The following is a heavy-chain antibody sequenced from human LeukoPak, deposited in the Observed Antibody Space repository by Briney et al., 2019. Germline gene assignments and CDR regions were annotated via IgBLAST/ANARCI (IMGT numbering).Heavy chain of an antibody. V-gene: IGHV4-38-2*02. CDR2: IYHSGST. CDR1: GYSISGGYY. J-gene: IGHJ4*02. D-gene: IGHD2-21*02. CDR3: ARIVVVTAPTIYYFDY. Sequence: PSETLSLTCTVSGYSISGGYYWGWIRQPPGKGLEWIGIIYHSGSTYYNPSLKSRVTISVDTSKNQFSLKLSSVTAADTAVYYCARIVVVTAPTIYYFDYWGQGTLVTVSS.